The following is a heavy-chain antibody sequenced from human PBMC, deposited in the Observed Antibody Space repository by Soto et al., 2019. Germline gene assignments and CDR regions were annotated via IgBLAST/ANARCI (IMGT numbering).Heavy chain of an antibody. CDR1: GFTFSSYS. D-gene: IGHD2-15*01. J-gene: IGHJ6*02. CDR2: ISSSSSYI. Sequence: GGSLRLSCAASGFTFSSYSMNWVRQAPGKGLEWVSSISSSSSYIYYADSVKGRFTISRDNAKNSLYLQMNSLRAEDTAVYYCARVYCSGGSCYSGGADYYYYGMDVWGQGTTVTVSS. CDR3: ARVYCSGGSCYSGGADYYYYGMDV. V-gene: IGHV3-21*01.